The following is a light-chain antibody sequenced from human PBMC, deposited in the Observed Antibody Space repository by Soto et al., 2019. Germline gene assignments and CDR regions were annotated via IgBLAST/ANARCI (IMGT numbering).Light chain of an antibody. CDR1: SSDVGGYNY. V-gene: IGLV2-14*01. Sequence: QSALTQPASVSGSPGQSITISCTGTSSDVGGYNYVSWYQQYPGKAPKLVIYEVSNRPSGVSNRFSGSKSGNTASLTISGLQAEDEADYYCSSFTSTHTGVFGGGTKLTVL. CDR2: EVS. J-gene: IGLJ3*02. CDR3: SSFTSTHTGV.